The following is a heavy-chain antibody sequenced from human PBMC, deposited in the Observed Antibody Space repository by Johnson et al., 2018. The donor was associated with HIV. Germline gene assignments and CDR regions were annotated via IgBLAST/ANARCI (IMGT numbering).Heavy chain of an antibody. CDR1: GFSFSDYD. J-gene: IGHJ3*02. CDR3: ARDIVGAPDAFDI. D-gene: IGHD1-26*01. CDR2: IGTAGDT. V-gene: IGHV3-13*01. Sequence: VQLVESGGGLVQPGGSLRLSCAASGFSFSDYDMHWVRQLTGKSLEWVSAIGTAGDTFYPDSVKGRITISRDNSKNTLYVQMNSLRAEDTAVYYCARDIVGAPDAFDIWGQGTMVTVSS.